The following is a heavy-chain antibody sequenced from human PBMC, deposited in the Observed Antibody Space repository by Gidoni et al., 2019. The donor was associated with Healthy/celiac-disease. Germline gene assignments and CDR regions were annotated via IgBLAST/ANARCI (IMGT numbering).Heavy chain of an antibody. V-gene: IGHV4-39*01. CDR2: IYYSGST. CDR3: ARRSSSSWYGYYYYGMDV. J-gene: IGHJ6*02. CDR1: GGSISSSSYY. Sequence: QLQLQESGPGLVKPSETLSLTCTVSGGSISSSSYYWGWIRQPPGKGLEWIGSIYYSGSTYYNPSLKSRVTISVDTSKNQFSLKLSSVTAADTAVYYCARRSSSSWYGYYYYGMDVWGQGTTVTVSS. D-gene: IGHD6-13*01.